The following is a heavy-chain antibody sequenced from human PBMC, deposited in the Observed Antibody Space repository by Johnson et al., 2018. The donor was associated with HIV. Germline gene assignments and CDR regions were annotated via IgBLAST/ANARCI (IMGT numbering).Heavy chain of an antibody. CDR1: GVTFSNAW. D-gene: IGHD2-8*02. CDR3: GRESTGAGTAFDI. CDR2: IKSKTDGGTT. J-gene: IGHJ3*02. V-gene: IGHV3-15*01. Sequence: VQLVESGGGLIKPGGSLRLSCAASGVTFSNAWMSWVRQAPGKGLEWVGRIKSKTDGGTTDYAAPVKGRFTISRDNSKNSLYLQMNSLRAEDTAVYYCGRESTGAGTAFDIWGQGTMVTVSS.